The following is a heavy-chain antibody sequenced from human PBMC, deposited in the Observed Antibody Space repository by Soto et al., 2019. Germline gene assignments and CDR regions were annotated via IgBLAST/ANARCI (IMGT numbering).Heavy chain of an antibody. J-gene: IGHJ4*02. CDR1: GFTFSSYA. D-gene: IGHD3-3*01. V-gene: IGHV3-23*01. CDR3: AKVRQGYDFWSGYRFDY. CDR2: ISGSGGST. Sequence: GGSLRLSCAASGFTFSSYAMSWVRQAPGKGLEWVSAISGSGGSTYYADSVKGRFTISRDNSKNTLYLQMNSLRAEDTAVYYCAKVRQGYDFWSGYRFDYWGQGTLVTVSS.